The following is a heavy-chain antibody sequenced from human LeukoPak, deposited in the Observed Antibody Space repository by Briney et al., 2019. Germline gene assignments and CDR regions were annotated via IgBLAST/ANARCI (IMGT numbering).Heavy chain of an antibody. V-gene: IGHV5-51*01. Sequence: GESLKISCKGSGYSFTSYWIGWVRQPPGKGLEWMGIIYPGDSDVRYSPSFQGQVTISADKSISTAYLQWSSLKASDTAMYYCARQIASGTYYFDYWGQGTLVTVSS. CDR3: ARQIASGTYYFDY. CDR2: IYPGDSDV. CDR1: GYSFTSYW. J-gene: IGHJ4*02. D-gene: IGHD1-26*01.